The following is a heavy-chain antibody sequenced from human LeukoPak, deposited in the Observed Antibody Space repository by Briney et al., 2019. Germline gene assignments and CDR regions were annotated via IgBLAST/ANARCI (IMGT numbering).Heavy chain of an antibody. CDR1: GYTFTSYY. CDR3: ARGTYYYGSGSRADDAFDI. J-gene: IGHJ3*02. D-gene: IGHD3-10*01. V-gene: IGHV1-46*01. Sequence: GASVKVSCKASGYTFTSYYMHWVRQAPGQGLEWMGIINPSGGSTSYAQKFQGRVTMTRDMSTSTVYMELSSLRAEDTALYYCARGTYYYGSGSRADDAFDIWGQGTMVTVSS. CDR2: INPSGGST.